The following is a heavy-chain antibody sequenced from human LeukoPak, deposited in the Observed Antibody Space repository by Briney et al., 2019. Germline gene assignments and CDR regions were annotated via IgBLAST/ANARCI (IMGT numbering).Heavy chain of an antibody. CDR1: GYTFTGYY. Sequence: ASVKASCKASGYTFTGYYMHWVRQPPGQGLEWMGWINPNSGGTNYAQKFQGRVTMTRDTSISTAYMELSRLRSDDTAVYYCVPSKWELLLGAYWGQGTLVTVSS. V-gene: IGHV1-2*02. CDR3: VPSKWELLLGAY. J-gene: IGHJ4*02. CDR2: INPNSGGT. D-gene: IGHD1-26*01.